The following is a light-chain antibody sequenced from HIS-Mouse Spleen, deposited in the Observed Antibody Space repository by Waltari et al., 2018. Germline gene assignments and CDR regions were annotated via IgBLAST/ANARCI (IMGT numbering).Light chain of an antibody. V-gene: IGKV1-33*01. CDR3: QQYDNLLLT. CDR1: QDISNY. J-gene: IGKJ4*01. Sequence: IQMTQSPSSLSASVGDRVTITCQASQDISNYLNWYQQKPGKAPKLLIYAASNLERGVPSRFSGSGSGTDFTFTISSLQPEDIATYYCQQYDNLLLTFGGGTKVEIK. CDR2: AAS.